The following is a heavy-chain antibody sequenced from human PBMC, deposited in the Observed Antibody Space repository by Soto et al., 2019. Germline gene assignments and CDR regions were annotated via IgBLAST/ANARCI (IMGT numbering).Heavy chain of an antibody. CDR1: GYTFTEFD. CDR3: ARVVRFFGGHAGY. D-gene: IGHD3-3*01. J-gene: IGHJ4*02. CDR2: MNTNTGNT. V-gene: IGHV1-8*01. Sequence: QVLLVQSGADVKKPGASVKVSCKTSGYTFTEFDINWLRQAPGQGLEWMGWMNTNTGNTGYAQKFQGRVTMTRDTSISTAYMELIRLRSEDTAVYYWARVVRFFGGHAGYWGQGTLVTVSS.